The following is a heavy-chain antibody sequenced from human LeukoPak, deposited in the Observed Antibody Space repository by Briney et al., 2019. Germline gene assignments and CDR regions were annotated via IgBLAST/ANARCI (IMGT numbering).Heavy chain of an antibody. Sequence: SETLSLTCAVYGGSFSGYYWSWIRQPPGKGLEWIGYIYYSGSTNYNPSLKSRVTISVDTSKNQFSLKLSSVTAADTAVYYCARRSTNYYGMDVWGQGTTVTVSS. CDR1: GGSFSGYY. CDR3: ARRSTNYYGMDV. J-gene: IGHJ6*02. CDR2: IYYSGST. V-gene: IGHV4-59*08.